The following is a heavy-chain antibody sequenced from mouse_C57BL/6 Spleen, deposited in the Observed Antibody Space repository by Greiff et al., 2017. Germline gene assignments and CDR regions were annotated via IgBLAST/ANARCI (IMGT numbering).Heavy chain of an antibody. J-gene: IGHJ1*03. Sequence: QVQLQQPGAELVKPGASVKLSCKASGYTFTSYWMHWVKQRPGRGLEWIGRIDPNSGGTKYNEKFKSKATLTVDKPSSTAYMQLSSLTSEDSAVYDCARSPITTVGAEGVDVWGTGTTVTVSS. CDR1: GYTFTSYW. CDR2: IDPNSGGT. D-gene: IGHD1-1*01. V-gene: IGHV1-72*01. CDR3: ARSPITTVGAEGVDV.